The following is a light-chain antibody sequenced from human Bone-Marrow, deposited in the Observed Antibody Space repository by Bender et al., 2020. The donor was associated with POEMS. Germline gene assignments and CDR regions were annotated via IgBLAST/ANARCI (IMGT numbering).Light chain of an antibody. J-gene: IGLJ2*01. V-gene: IGLV2-8*01. Sequence: QSALTQPPSAAGSPGQSVTISCTGSGSDVSRYKYVSWYQHKPGKAPKLMIYEVNERPPGVPDRFSGSTSGNTASLTVSGLQAEDEAEYYCSSYADTNTVIFGGGTKLTVL. CDR1: GSDVSRYKY. CDR2: EVN. CDR3: SSYADTNTVI.